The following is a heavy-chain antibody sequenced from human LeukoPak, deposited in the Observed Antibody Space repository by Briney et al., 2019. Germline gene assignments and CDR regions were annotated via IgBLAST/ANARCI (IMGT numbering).Heavy chain of an antibody. V-gene: IGHV1-69*05. J-gene: IGHJ4*02. Sequence: ASVKVSCKASGGTFSSYAISWVRQAPGQGLEWMGGIIPIFGTANYAQKFQGRVTITTDESTGTAYMELSSLRSEDTAVYYCARSAVGGNWNFYDYWGQGTLVTVSS. D-gene: IGHD1-7*01. CDR2: IIPIFGTA. CDR3: ARSAVGGNWNFYDY. CDR1: GGTFSSYA.